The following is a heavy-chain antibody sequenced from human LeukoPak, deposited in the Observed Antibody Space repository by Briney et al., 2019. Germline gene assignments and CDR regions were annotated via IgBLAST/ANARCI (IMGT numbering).Heavy chain of an antibody. J-gene: IGHJ4*02. Sequence: GGSLRLSCAASGFTFSSHWMSRVRQAPGKGLEWVANIKQDGSEKYYVDSVKGRFTISRDNAKNSLYLQMNSLRAEDTAVYYCARGEWLRSHYFDFWGQGTLVTVSS. CDR1: GFTFSSHW. CDR3: ARGEWLRSHYFDF. V-gene: IGHV3-7*04. CDR2: IKQDGSEK. D-gene: IGHD5-12*01.